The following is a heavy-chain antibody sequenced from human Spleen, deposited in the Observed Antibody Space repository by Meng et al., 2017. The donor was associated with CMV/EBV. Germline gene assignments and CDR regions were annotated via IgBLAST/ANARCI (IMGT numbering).Heavy chain of an antibody. CDR2: ISSSSSYI. CDR1: GFNFSSYS. V-gene: IGHV3-21*01. Sequence: AASGFNFSSYSMNWVRQAPGKGLEWVSSISSSSSYIYYADSVKGRFTISRDNAKNSLYLQMNSLRAEDTAVYYCARDRDYGDFPFDYWGQGTLVTVSS. D-gene: IGHD4-17*01. CDR3: ARDRDYGDFPFDY. J-gene: IGHJ4*02.